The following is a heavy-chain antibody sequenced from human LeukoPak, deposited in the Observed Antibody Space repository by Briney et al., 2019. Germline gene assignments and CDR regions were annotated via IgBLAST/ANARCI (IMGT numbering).Heavy chain of an antibody. V-gene: IGHV3-30-3*01. CDR2: ISYDGSNK. CDR3: ARGGKPAAMGYYGMDV. D-gene: IGHD2-2*01. J-gene: IGHJ6*02. Sequence: PGGSLRLSCAASGFTFSSYAMHWVRQAPGKGLEWVAVISYDGSNKYYADSVKGRFTISRDNSKNTLYLQMNSLRAEDTAVYYCARGGKPAAMGYYGMDVWGQGTTVTVSS. CDR1: GFTFSSYA.